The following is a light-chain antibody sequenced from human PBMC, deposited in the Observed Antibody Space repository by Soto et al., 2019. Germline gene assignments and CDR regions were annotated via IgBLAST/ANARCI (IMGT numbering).Light chain of an antibody. Sequence: DIQMTQSPSTLSASVGDRITITCRASQSVSSWVAWYQQKPGKAPKLLISKASNLETGVPSRFSGSGSGTEFTLTITSLQPDDLATYYCQQFIYWKFGKGTKVDI. CDR3: QQFIYWK. CDR2: KAS. V-gene: IGKV1-5*03. J-gene: IGKJ1*01. CDR1: QSVSSW.